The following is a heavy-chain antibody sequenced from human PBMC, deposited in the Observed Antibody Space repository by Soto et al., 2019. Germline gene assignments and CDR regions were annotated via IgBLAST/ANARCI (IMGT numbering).Heavy chain of an antibody. Sequence: GASVKVSCKASGYTFTSYYMHWVRQAPGQGLEWMGIINPSGGSTSYAQKFQGRVTMTRDTSTSTVYMERSSLRSEDTAVYYCARDKRSVYMAAADTNYYYGMDVWGQGTTVTVSS. CDR1: GYTFTSYY. J-gene: IGHJ6*02. D-gene: IGHD6-13*01. V-gene: IGHV1-46*01. CDR3: ARDKRSVYMAAADTNYYYGMDV. CDR2: INPSGGST.